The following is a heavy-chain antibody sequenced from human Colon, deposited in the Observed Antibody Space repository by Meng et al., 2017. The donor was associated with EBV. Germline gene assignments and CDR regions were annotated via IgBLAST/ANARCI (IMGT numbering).Heavy chain of an antibody. CDR3: ARVPTTGYKDH. D-gene: IGHD3-9*01. V-gene: IGHV4-34*01. CDR2: VSHPGSA. CDR1: GGSFSGYV. Sequence: LQHLGAGLLKPSETLSLTCTVNGGSFSGYVWGWVRQPPGKGMEWIGGVSHPGSANYNPSLKSRVTISVDASEKQFSLRLTSVTAADSAVYYCARVPTTGYKDHWGQGTLVTVSS. J-gene: IGHJ4*02.